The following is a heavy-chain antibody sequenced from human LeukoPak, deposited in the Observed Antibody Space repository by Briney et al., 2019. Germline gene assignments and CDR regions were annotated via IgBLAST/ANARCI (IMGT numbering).Heavy chain of an antibody. CDR3: TYYYDSSGYYRSLVFDY. V-gene: IGHV3-53*01. J-gene: IGHJ4*02. CDR1: GFTVSSNY. D-gene: IGHD3-22*01. CDR2: IYSGGST. Sequence: GGSLRLSCAASGFTVSSNYMSWVRQAPGKGLEWVSVIYSGGSTYYADSVKGRFTISRDNSKNTLYLHMNSLRAEDTAVYYCTYYYDSSGYYRSLVFDYWGQGTLVTVSS.